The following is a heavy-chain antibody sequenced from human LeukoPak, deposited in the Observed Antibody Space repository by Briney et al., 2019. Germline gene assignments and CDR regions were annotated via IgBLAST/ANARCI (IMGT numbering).Heavy chain of an antibody. V-gene: IGHV4-59*01. D-gene: IGHD4-23*01. CDR1: GGSISSYY. Sequence: SETLSPTCTVSGGSISSYYWSWIRQPPGKGLEWIGYIYYSGSTNYNPSLKSRVTISVDTSKNQFSLKLSSVTAADTAVYYCASCRHYGGPGYYYYGMDVWGQGTTVTVSS. CDR2: IYYSGST. J-gene: IGHJ6*02. CDR3: ASCRHYGGPGYYYYGMDV.